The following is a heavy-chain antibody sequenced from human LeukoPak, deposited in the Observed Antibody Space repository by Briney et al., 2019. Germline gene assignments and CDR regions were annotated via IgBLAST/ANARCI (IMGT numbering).Heavy chain of an antibody. CDR1: GGSISSGGYS. CDR3: ARGRGKNRLLTKVYWYFDL. V-gene: IGHV4-30-2*01. J-gene: IGHJ2*01. Sequence: KPSQTLSLTCAVSGGSISSGGYSWSWIRQPPGKGLEWIGYIYHSGSTYYNPSLKSRVTISVDRSKNQFSLKLSSVTAADTAVYYCARGRGKNRLLTKVYWYFDLWGRGTLVTVSS. D-gene: IGHD2-2*01. CDR2: IYHSGST.